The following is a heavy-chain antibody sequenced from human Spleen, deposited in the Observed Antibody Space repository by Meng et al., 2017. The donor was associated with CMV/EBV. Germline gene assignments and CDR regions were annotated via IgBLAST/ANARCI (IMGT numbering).Heavy chain of an antibody. V-gene: IGHV4-34*01. CDR2: INHSGST. D-gene: IGHD2-8*01. CDR1: GGSFSGYY. Sequence: QGLLQQWGAGLLKPSETLSLACAVYGGSFSGYYWSWIRQPPGKGLEWIGEINHSGSTNYNPSLKSRVTISVDTSKNQFSLKLSSVTAADTAVYYCATGLMVYYYFDYWGQGTLVTVSS. CDR3: ATGLMVYYYFDY. J-gene: IGHJ4*02.